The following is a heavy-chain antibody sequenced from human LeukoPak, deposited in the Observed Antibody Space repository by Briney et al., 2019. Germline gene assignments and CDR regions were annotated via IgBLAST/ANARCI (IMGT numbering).Heavy chain of an antibody. V-gene: IGHV1-8*01. J-gene: IGHJ4*02. D-gene: IGHD2-21*02. CDR1: GYTFTSYD. CDR3: ARGGIVVVTARPYYFDY. Sequence: ASVKVSCKASGYTFTSYDINWVRQATGQGLEWMGWMNPNSGNTGYAQKFQGRVTITRNTSISTAYMELSSLRSEDTAVYYCARGGIVVVTARPYYFDYWGQGTLVTVSS. CDR2: MNPNSGNT.